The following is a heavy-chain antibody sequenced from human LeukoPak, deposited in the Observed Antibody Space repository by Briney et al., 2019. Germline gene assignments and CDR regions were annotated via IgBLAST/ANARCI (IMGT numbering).Heavy chain of an antibody. CDR1: GFTFSSYG. V-gene: IGHV3-33*01. D-gene: IGHD1-26*01. CDR2: IWYDGSNK. J-gene: IGHJ4*02. CDR3: ASQRGADGRLYFDY. Sequence: PGRPLRLSCAASGFTFSSYGMHWARQAPGKGLEGVAVIWYDGSNKYYADSVKGRFTISRDNSKNTLYLQVNSLRAEDTAVYYCASQRGADGRLYFDYWGQGTLVTVSS.